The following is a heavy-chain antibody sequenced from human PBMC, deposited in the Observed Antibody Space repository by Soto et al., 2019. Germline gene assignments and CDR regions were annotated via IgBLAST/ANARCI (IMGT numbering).Heavy chain of an antibody. Sequence: WGWIRQPPEKGLEWIGSIHYSGGTYYNPSLKSRVAISGDTSKNQFYLKLRSVTGADTSAYYCARHDCISHRCAASDI. J-gene: IGHJ3*02. CDR2: IHYSGGT. CDR3: ARHDCISHRCAASDI. V-gene: IGHV4-39*01. D-gene: IGHD3-3*02.